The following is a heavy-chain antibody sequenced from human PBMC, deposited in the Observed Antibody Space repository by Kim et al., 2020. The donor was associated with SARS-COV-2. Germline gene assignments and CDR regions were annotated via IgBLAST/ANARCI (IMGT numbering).Heavy chain of an antibody. CDR3: ARRGCNDYSIGCIDY. V-gene: IGHV5-10-1*01. J-gene: IGHJ4*02. D-gene: IGHD4-4*01. Sequence: PSFQGHVTISADKSISTAYLQWSSLKASDTAMYYCARRGCNDYSIGCIDYWGQGTLVTVSS.